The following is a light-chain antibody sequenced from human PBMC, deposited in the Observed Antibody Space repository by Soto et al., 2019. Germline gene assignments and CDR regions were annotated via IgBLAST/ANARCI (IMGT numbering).Light chain of an antibody. Sequence: QSALTQPASVSGSPGQSITISCTGTSSDVGAHYSVSWYQHHPGKAPKLIIYGVTNRPSGVSNRFSGSKSGNTASLTISGLQAEDEADYHCSSYTSGSSHYVFGTGTQLTVL. CDR1: SSDVGAHYS. CDR2: GVT. J-gene: IGLJ1*01. V-gene: IGLV2-14*01. CDR3: SSYTSGSSHYV.